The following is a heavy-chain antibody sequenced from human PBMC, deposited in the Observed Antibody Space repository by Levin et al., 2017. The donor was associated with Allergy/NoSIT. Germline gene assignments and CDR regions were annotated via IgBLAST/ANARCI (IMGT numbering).Heavy chain of an antibody. CDR2: INPNSGGT. J-gene: IGHJ2*01. V-gene: IGHV1-2*02. CDR3: ARATGHWYFDL. D-gene: IGHD3-9*01. Sequence: AGESLKISCKASGYTFTGYYMHWVRQAPGQGLEWMGWINPNSGGTNYAQKFQGRVTMTRDTSISTAYMELSRLRSDDTAVYYCARATGHWYFDLWGRGTLVTVSS. CDR1: GYTFTGYY.